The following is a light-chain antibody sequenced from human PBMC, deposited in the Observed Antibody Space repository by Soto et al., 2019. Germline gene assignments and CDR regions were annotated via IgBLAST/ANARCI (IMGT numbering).Light chain of an antibody. CDR3: AAWDDSLNGVV. CDR2: IAT. Sequence: QSVLTQPPSASGTPGQRVTISCSGGSSNIGSNTVNWYQHLPGTATKLLIYIATHRPSGVPDRFSGSKSGPSASLAISGLQSEDEADYYCAAWDDSLNGVVFGGGTKLTVL. V-gene: IGLV1-44*01. CDR1: SSNIGSNT. J-gene: IGLJ2*01.